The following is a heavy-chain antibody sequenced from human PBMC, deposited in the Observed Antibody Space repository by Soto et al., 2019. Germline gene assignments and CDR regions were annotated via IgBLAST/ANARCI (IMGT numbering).Heavy chain of an antibody. J-gene: IGHJ4*02. V-gene: IGHV3-15*01. CDR1: EFTFIKSW. CDR3: TDSGHFDY. D-gene: IGHD2-21*01. Sequence: GRLMRLSCAGAEFTFIKSWLYWFRQAPGKGLEWVGRIKSKSAGGTTDYAAPVKGRFTISRDDSKNTVYLQMNSLKIEDTAVYYCTDSGHFDYWGQGTLVTVSS. CDR2: IKSKSAGGTT.